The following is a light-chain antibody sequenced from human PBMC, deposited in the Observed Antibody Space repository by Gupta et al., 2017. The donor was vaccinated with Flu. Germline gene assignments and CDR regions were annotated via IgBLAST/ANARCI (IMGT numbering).Light chain of an antibody. V-gene: IGLV5-45*01. Sequence: QAVLTQPASLSASPGASASLTCTLRSDVNVGTYNIYWYQQKQVSPPQYLLRYKSDSDKQQGSGVPSRFSGSKDASANAGILLISGLQSEDEADYYCMLWHSSAWVFGGGTKLTVL. J-gene: IGLJ3*02. CDR2: YKSDSDK. CDR1: SDVNVGTYN. CDR3: MLWHSSAWV.